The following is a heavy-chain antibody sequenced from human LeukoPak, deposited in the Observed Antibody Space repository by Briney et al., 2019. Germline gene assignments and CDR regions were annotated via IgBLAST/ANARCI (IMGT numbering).Heavy chain of an antibody. CDR3: ARGPLVRLPSSFDP. CDR2: MNPNTGNT. V-gene: IGHV1-8*01. J-gene: IGHJ5*02. D-gene: IGHD3-16*02. CDR1: GYTFTSYD. Sequence: ASVKVSCKASGYTFTSYDINWVRQATGQRLEWMGWMNPNTGNTGSAQRFQGRVTMTRDTSISTAYMELSSLRSEDTAVYYCARGPLVRLPSSFDPWGQGTLVTVSS.